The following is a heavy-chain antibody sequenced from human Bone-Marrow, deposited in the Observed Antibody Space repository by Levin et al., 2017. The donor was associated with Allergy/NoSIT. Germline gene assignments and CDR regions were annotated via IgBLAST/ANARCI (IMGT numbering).Heavy chain of an antibody. V-gene: IGHV3-23*01. CDR1: GFTFSSSA. J-gene: IGHJ3*02. D-gene: IGHD2-21*01. CDR2: ISGDGGGT. Sequence: QSGGSLRLSCEVSGFTFSSSAMSWVRQAPGKGLDWVSSISGDGGGTYYADSVKGRFTISRDNSKNTLYLEINRLRVEDTALYYCAKDHQETLWIWGRGTMVTVSS. CDR3: AKDHQETLWI.